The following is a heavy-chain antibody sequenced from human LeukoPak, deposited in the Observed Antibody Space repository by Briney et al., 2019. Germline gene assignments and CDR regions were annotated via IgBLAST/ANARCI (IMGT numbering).Heavy chain of an antibody. D-gene: IGHD6-25*01. CDR1: GGSISSGGYY. CDR3: AREAATAAFDY. CDR2: IYYSGST. Sequence: SETLSLTCTVSGGSISSGGYYWSWIRQHPGKGLEWIGYIYYSGSTYYNPSLKSRVTISVDTSKNQFSLKLSSVTAADTAVYYCAREAATAAFDYWGQGTLVTVSS. V-gene: IGHV4-31*03. J-gene: IGHJ4*02.